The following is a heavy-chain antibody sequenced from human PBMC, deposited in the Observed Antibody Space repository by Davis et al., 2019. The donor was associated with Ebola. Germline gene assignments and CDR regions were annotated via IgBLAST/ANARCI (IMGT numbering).Heavy chain of an antibody. CDR3: ARDTYYDFWSGYSY. Sequence: ASVKVSCKASGYTFTSYGISWVRQAPGQGLEWMGWISAYNGNTKFVQKLQGRVTMTTDTSTSTAYMELRSLRSDDTAVYYCARDTYYDFWSGYSYWGQGTLVTVSS. V-gene: IGHV1-18*01. J-gene: IGHJ4*02. CDR2: ISAYNGNT. CDR1: GYTFTSYG. D-gene: IGHD3-3*01.